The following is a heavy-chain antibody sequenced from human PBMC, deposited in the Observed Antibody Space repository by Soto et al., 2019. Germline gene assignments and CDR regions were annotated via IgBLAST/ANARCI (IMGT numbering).Heavy chain of an antibody. CDR3: ARSGTYEPLYY. V-gene: IGHV3-48*03. Sequence: LRLSCAASGFTLSSYEMNWVRQAPGKGLEWVSYISGSGRTIYYADSVKGRFTISRDNAKNSLYLQMNSLRAEDTAVYYCARSGTYEPLYYWGQGTLVTVSS. CDR2: ISGSGRTI. D-gene: IGHD1-26*01. CDR1: GFTLSSYE. J-gene: IGHJ4*02.